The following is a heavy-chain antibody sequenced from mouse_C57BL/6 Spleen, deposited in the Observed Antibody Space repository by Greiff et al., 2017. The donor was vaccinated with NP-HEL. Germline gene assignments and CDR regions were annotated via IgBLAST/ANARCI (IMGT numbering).Heavy chain of an antibody. D-gene: IGHD1-1*01. V-gene: IGHV3-6*01. J-gene: IGHJ1*01. CDR2: ISYDGSN. CDR1: GYSITSGYY. Sequence: VQLKESGPGLVKPSQSLSLSCSVTGYSITSGYYWNWIRQFPGNKLEWMGYISYDGSNNYNPSLKNRISITRDTSKNQFFLKLNSVTTEDTAIYYCAREITTVVAHWYFDVWGAGTTVTVSS. CDR3: AREITTVVAHWYFDV.